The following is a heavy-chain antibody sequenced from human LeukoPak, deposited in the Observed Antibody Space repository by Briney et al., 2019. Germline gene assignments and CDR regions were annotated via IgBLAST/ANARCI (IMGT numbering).Heavy chain of an antibody. D-gene: IGHD3-10*01. J-gene: IGHJ6*03. Sequence: GRSLRLSCAAYGFTFSSYSMNWVRQAPGKGLEWVSSISSSSSYIYYADSVKGRFTISRDNAKNSLYLQMNSLRAEDTAVYYCAREVRITMVRGKTYYYYMDVWGKGTTVTVSS. CDR2: ISSSSSYI. CDR1: GFTFSSYS. V-gene: IGHV3-21*01. CDR3: AREVRITMVRGKTYYYYMDV.